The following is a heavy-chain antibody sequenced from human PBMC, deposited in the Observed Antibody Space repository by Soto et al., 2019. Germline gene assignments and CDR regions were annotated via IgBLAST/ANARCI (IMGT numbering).Heavy chain of an antibody. J-gene: IGHJ4*02. CDR1: GVPIRSYF. D-gene: IGHD3-10*01. CDR2: AYHSADA. CDR3: AGSKNRGVTVDY. Sequence: SETLSLTCTVSGVPIRSYFWTWIRQPPGKGLEWIGFAYHSADANYNPSLRNRATISTDPAKRQFSLRLSSVTAADTALYYCAGSKNRGVTVDYWGQGALVTVSS. V-gene: IGHV4-59*13.